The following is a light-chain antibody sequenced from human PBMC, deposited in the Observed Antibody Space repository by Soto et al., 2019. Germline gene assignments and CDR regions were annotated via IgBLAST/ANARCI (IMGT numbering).Light chain of an antibody. CDR2: EGS. CDR3: CSYARSSTYV. CDR1: SSDVGSYNL. J-gene: IGLJ1*01. Sequence: QSALTQPASVSWSPGQSITISCTGTSSDVGSYNLVSWYQLHPGRAPKLMIYEGSKRPSGVSNRFSGSKSGNTASLTISGLQAEDEADYYCCSYARSSTYVFGTGTKVTVL. V-gene: IGLV2-23*01.